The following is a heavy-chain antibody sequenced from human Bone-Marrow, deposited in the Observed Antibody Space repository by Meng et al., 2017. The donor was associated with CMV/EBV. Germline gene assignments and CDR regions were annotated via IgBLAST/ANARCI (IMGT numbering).Heavy chain of an antibody. Sequence: SVKVSCKASGGTFSSYAISWVRQAPGQGLEWMGGIIPIFGTANYAQKFQGRVTITTDESTSTAYMELSSLRSEDTAVYYCARGLNEFPTGDYGNRFDPWGQGTLVTVSS. V-gene: IGHV1-69*05. J-gene: IGHJ5*02. CDR3: ARGLNEFPTGDYGNRFDP. CDR2: IIPIFGTA. D-gene: IGHD4-17*01. CDR1: GGTFSSYA.